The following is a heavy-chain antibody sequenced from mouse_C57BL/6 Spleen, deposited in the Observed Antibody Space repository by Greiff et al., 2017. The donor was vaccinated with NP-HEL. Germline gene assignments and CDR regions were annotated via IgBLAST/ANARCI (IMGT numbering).Heavy chain of an antibody. Sequence: QVQLQQSGTELVKPGASVKLSCKASGYTFTSYWMHWVKQRPGQGLEWIGNINPSNGGTNYNEKFKSKATLTVDKSSSTAYMQLSSLTSEDSAVYYCARDSVLRYWYFDVWGTGTTVTVSS. CDR2: INPSNGGT. CDR1: GYTFTSYW. V-gene: IGHV1-53*01. D-gene: IGHD1-1*01. CDR3: ARDSVLRYWYFDV. J-gene: IGHJ1*03.